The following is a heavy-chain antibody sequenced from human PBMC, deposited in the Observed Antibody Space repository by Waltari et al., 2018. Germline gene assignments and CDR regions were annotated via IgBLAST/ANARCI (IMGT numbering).Heavy chain of an antibody. J-gene: IGHJ4*01. Sequence: QVQLVESGGGVVQPGRSLRLSCVGSGFTFGTYTMHWVRRAPGKGLEWVAVISYIGSDTYYADSVKGRFTISRDNSKDTVYLQMNSLRSEDTAVYYCATELAWNFGECFYFERWGHGTLVAVSS. CDR3: ATELAWNFGECFYFER. CDR1: GFTFGTYT. V-gene: IGHV3-30-3*01. CDR2: ISYIGSDT. D-gene: IGHD3-10*01.